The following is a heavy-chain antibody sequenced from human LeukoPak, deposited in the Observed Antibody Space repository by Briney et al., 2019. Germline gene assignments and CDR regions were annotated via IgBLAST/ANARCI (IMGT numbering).Heavy chain of an antibody. V-gene: IGHV3-23*01. J-gene: IGHJ4*02. CDR2: ISGSGVST. D-gene: IGHD5-18*01. Sequence: GGSLRLSCAASGFTFNIYATNWVRQAPGKGLEWVAAISGSGVSTKDADSVKGRFTISRDNSKNTLYLQMSSLRAEDTAVYYCAKDHMSSPVTYGYSFDSWGQGTLVTVSS. CDR1: GFTFNIYA. CDR3: AKDHMSSPVTYGYSFDS.